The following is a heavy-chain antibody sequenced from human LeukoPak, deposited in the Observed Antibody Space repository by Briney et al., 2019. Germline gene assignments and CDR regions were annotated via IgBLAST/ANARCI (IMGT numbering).Heavy chain of an antibody. Sequence: GASVKVSCEASGYTFTDWYLHWVRQAPGQGLEWMGWINPNSGGTNYAQKFQGRVTMTRDTSISTAYMELSRLRSDDTAVYYCARGSRYFDWLLMQNWFDPWGQGTLVTVSS. CDR1: GYTFTDWY. CDR3: ARGSRYFDWLLMQNWFDP. CDR2: INPNSGGT. D-gene: IGHD3-9*01. V-gene: IGHV1-2*02. J-gene: IGHJ5*02.